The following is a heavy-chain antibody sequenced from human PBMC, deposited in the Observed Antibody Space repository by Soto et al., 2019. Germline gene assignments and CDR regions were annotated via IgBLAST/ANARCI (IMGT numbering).Heavy chain of an antibody. CDR3: ARGRHFYAIDY. V-gene: IGHV4-34*01. D-gene: IGHD2-2*01. CDR2: INYSGST. Sequence: SETLSLTCAVSGTSFSGYYWSWIRQPPGKGLEWIAEINYSGSTNYNPSLKSRVTISVDTSKNQSSLKVNSVTAADTAVYYCARGRHFYAIDYWGQGTLVTVSS. CDR1: GTSFSGYY. J-gene: IGHJ4*02.